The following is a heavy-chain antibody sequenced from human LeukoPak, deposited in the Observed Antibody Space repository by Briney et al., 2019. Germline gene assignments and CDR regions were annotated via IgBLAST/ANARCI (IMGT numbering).Heavy chain of an antibody. D-gene: IGHD3-22*01. J-gene: IGHJ4*02. CDR2: ISSSGSTI. CDR1: GFTFSSYE. V-gene: IGHV3-48*03. CDR3: ARVTRQYYDSSGYYPHSDY. Sequence: GGSLRLSCAASGFTFSSYEMNWVRQAPGKGLEWLSYISSSGSTIYYADSVKVRFTISRDNAKNSLYLQMNSLRAEDKAVYYCARVTRQYYDSSGYYPHSDYWGQGTLVTVSS.